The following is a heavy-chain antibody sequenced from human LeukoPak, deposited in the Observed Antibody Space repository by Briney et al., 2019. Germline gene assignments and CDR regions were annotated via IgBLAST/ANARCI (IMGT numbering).Heavy chain of an antibody. D-gene: IGHD6-25*01. CDR3: ATIQRDHAFDI. Sequence: SETLSLTCTVSGVSINIYYWSWIRQSAGKGLEWIGRINTSGSTNYNPSLKSRVTISVDTSKNQFSLKLSSVTAADTAVYYCATIQRDHAFDIWGQGTMVTVSS. CDR1: GVSINIYY. J-gene: IGHJ3*02. V-gene: IGHV4-4*07. CDR2: INTSGST.